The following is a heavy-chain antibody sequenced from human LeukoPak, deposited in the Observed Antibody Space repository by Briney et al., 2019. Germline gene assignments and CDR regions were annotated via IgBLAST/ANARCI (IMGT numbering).Heavy chain of an antibody. CDR1: GGSISSSSYY. J-gene: IGHJ4*02. D-gene: IGHD1-1*01. CDR3: ARVYFTGIDSDY. Sequence: SETLSLTCTVSGGSISSSSYYWGWIRQPPGKGLEWIGNIYYSGSTYYNPSLKSRVTISVDTSKNQFSLKLSSVTAADTAVYYCARVYFTGIDSDYWGQGTLVTVSS. V-gene: IGHV4-39*07. CDR2: IYYSGST.